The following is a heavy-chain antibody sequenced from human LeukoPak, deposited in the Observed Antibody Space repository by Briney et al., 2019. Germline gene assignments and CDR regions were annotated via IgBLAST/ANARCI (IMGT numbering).Heavy chain of an antibody. CDR1: GGSISSSGHY. CDR2: IYSNGNT. V-gene: IGHV4-39*07. J-gene: IGHJ4*02. Sequence: PSETLSLTCSVSGGSISSSGHYWGWLRQSPETGLDWIGSIYSNGNTYYNPSVKSRVTISVDTSKNQFSLKLTSVTAAETAVYYCARSATVTTGYFDYWGQGALVTVSS. CDR3: ARSATVTTGYFDY. D-gene: IGHD4-17*01.